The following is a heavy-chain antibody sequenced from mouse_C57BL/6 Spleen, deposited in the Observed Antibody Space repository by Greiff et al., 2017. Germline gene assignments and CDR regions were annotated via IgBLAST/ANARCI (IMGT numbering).Heavy chain of an antibody. CDR2: INPSTGGT. D-gene: IGHD1-1*01. CDR3: ARGGSSSLFDY. J-gene: IGHJ2*01. V-gene: IGHV1-42*01. Sequence: VQLQQSGPELVKPGASVKISCKASGYSFTGYYMNWVKQSPEKSLEWIGEINPSTGGTTYNQKFKAKATLTVDKSSSTAYMQLKSLTSEDSAVYYCARGGSSSLFDYWGQGTTLTVSS. CDR1: GYSFTGYY.